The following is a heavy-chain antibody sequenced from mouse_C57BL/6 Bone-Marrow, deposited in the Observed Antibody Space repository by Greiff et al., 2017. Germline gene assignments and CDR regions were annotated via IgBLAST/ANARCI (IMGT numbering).Heavy chain of an antibody. CDR2: IYPRSGNT. CDR1: GYTFTSYG. Sequence: QVQLQQSGAELARPGASVKLSCKASGYTFTSYGISWVKQRTGQGLEWIGEIYPRSGNTYYNEKFKGKATLTADKSSSTAYMELRSLTSDDSAVYFCARGYYGSSLNWYFDVWGTGTTVTVSS. J-gene: IGHJ1*03. CDR3: ARGYYGSSLNWYFDV. V-gene: IGHV1-81*01. D-gene: IGHD1-1*01.